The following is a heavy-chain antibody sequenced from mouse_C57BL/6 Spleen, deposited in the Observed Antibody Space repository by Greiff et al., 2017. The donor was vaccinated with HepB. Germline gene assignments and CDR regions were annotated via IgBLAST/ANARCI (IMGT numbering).Heavy chain of an antibody. CDR2: INPGSGGT. V-gene: IGHV1-54*01. D-gene: IGHD3-2*02. Sequence: VQLQQSGAELVRPGTSVKVSCKASGYAFTNYLIEWVKQRPGQGLEWIGVINPGSGGTNYNEKFKGKATLTADKSSSTAYMQLSSLTSEDSAVYFCGSSGTAQASFAYWGQGTLVTVSA. CDR1: GYAFTNYL. CDR3: GSSGTAQASFAY. J-gene: IGHJ3*01.